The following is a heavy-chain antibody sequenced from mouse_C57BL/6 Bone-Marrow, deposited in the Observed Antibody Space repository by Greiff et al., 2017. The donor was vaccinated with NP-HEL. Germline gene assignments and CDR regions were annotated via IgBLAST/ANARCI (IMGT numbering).Heavy chain of an antibody. CDR2: ISSGSSTI. Sequence: EVMLVESGGGLVKPGGSLKLSCAASGFTFSDYGMHWVRQAPEKGLEWVAYISSGSSTIYYADTVKGRFTISRDNAKNTLFLQMTSLRSEDTAMYYCARDYYGSSFLYFDVWGTGTTVTVAS. D-gene: IGHD1-1*01. V-gene: IGHV5-17*01. J-gene: IGHJ1*03. CDR1: GFTFSDYG. CDR3: ARDYYGSSFLYFDV.